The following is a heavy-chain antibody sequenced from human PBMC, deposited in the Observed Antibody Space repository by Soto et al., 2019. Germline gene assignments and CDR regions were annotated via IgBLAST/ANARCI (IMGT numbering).Heavy chain of an antibody. CDR3: AASARYFDWSISAWAFDI. CDR2: IVVGSGNT. V-gene: IGHV1-58*02. CDR1: GFTFTSSA. Sequence: SVKVSCKASGFTFTSSAMQWVRQARGQRLEWIGWIVVGSGNTNYAQKFQERVTITRDMSTSTAYMELSSLRSEDTAVYYCAASARYFDWSISAWAFDIWGQGTMVTVSS. D-gene: IGHD3-9*01. J-gene: IGHJ3*02.